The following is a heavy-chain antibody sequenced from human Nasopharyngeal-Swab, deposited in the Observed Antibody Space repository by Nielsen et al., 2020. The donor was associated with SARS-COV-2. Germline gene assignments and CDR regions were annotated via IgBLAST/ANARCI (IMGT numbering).Heavy chain of an antibody. D-gene: IGHD3-10*01. CDR2: ISSSSSYI. V-gene: IGHV3-21*01. Sequence: GESLKISCAASGFTFSSYSMNWVRQAPGKGLEWVSSISSSSSYIYYADSVKGRFTISRDNAKNSLYLQMNSLRAEDTAVYYCARFEGITMVRGAVDVWGQGTTVSVSS. CDR3: ARFEGITMVRGAVDV. CDR1: GFTFSSYS. J-gene: IGHJ6*02.